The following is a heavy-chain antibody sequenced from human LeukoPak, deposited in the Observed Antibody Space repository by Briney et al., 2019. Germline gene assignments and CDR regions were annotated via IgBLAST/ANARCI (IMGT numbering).Heavy chain of an antibody. CDR2: IYYSGST. D-gene: IGHD3-22*01. J-gene: IGHJ5*02. Sequence: PSQTLSLTCTVSGGSISSGGYYGSWIRQHPGKGLEWIGYIYYSGSTYYNPSLKSRVTISVDPSKNQFSLKLSSVTAADTAVYYCARVNYYYDSSGSGHAWWFDPWGQGTLVTVSS. CDR1: GGSISSGGYY. CDR3: ARVNYYYDSSGSGHAWWFDP. V-gene: IGHV4-31*03.